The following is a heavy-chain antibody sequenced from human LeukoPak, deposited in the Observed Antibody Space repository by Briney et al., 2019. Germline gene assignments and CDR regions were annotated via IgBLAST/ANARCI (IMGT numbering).Heavy chain of an antibody. D-gene: IGHD6-13*01. Sequence: SVKVSCKASGGTFSSYAISWVRQAPGQGLEWMGGNIPIFGTANYAQKFQGRVTITADKSTSTAYMELSSLRSEDTAVYYCARSQQLVRRYFDYWGQGTLVTVSS. CDR1: GGTFSSYA. CDR3: ARSQQLVRRYFDY. V-gene: IGHV1-69*06. J-gene: IGHJ4*02. CDR2: NIPIFGTA.